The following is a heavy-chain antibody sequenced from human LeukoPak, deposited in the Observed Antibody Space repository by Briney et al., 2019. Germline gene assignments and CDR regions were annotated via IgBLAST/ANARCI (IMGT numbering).Heavy chain of an antibody. D-gene: IGHD1-26*01. CDR2: IYTSGST. CDR3: ARDRLLWIERGSYYRNWFDP. CDR1: AGSISSYY. J-gene: IGHJ5*02. V-gene: IGHV4-4*07. Sequence: PSETLSLTCTVSAGSISSYYRRWIRQPAGKGLEWIGRIYTSGSTNYNPSLKSRVTMSVDTSKNQFCLKLSSVTAADTAVYYCARDRLLWIERGSYYRNWFDPWGQGTLVTVSS.